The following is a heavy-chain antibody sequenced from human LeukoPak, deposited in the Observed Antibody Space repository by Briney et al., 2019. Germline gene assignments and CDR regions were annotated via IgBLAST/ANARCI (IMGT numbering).Heavy chain of an antibody. CDR2: ISGGSDYI. Sequence: GGSLRLSCAASGFMFNGYSMTWVRQAPGKGLEWVSYISGGSDYIFYTDSVKGRFTISRDNAKKSLYLQLNSLRVEDTAVYYCARWGLGPSFDYWGQGTRVTVSA. CDR1: GFMFNGYS. D-gene: IGHD1-26*01. CDR3: ARWGLGPSFDY. V-gene: IGHV3-21*01. J-gene: IGHJ4*02.